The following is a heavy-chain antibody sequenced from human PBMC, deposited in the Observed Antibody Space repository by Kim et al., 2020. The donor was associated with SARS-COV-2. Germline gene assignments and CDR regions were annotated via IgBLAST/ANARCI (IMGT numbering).Heavy chain of an antibody. V-gene: IGHV4-39*01. CDR2: VYYNGNT. D-gene: IGHD6-25*01. CDR1: GGTINSTTNY. Sequence: SETLSLTCSVSGGTINSTTNYWGWIRQPPGKGLEWIGNVYYNGNTYYNSSLKTRVTISVDTSENQFSLRVRSVTAADTAVYYCARQSTTGYNWFDPWGQGTLVTVSS. J-gene: IGHJ5*02. CDR3: ARQSTTGYNWFDP.